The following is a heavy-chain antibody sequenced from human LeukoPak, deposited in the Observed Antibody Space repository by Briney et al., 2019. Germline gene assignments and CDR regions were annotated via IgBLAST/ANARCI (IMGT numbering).Heavy chain of an antibody. D-gene: IGHD4-17*01. CDR2: ISSSSRHI. V-gene: IGHV3-21*04. CDR1: GFTFSSYS. CDR3: VRDFSTVTTAYLHH. J-gene: IGHJ1*01. Sequence: PGGSLRLSCAASGFTFSSYSMNWVRQAPGKGLEWVSSISSSSRHIDYADSVKGRFTIFRDDAKNSLFLQMDSLRVEDTAMYYCVRDFSTVTTAYLHHWGQGTLLTVSS.